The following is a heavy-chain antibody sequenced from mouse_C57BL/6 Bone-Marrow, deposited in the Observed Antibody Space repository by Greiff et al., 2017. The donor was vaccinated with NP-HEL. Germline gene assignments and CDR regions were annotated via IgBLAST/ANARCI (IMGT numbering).Heavy chain of an antibody. CDR3: AREGGLRRRTYAMDY. V-gene: IGHV5-16*01. J-gene: IGHJ4*01. D-gene: IGHD2-4*01. CDR1: GFTFSDYS. Sequence: EVKLVESEGGLVQPGSSMKLSCTASGFTFSDYSMAWVRQVPERGLEWVANINYDGSSTYYLDYLKSRSIISGDNAKNILYLQMSSLKSEDTATYYCAREGGLRRRTYAMDYWGQGTSVTVSA. CDR2: INYDGSST.